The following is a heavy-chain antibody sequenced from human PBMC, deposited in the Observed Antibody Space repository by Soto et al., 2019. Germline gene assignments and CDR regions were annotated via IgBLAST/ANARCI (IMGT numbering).Heavy chain of an antibody. CDR1: GGTFSSYA. J-gene: IGHJ3*02. CDR2: IIPIFGTA. D-gene: IGHD3-9*01. V-gene: IGHV1-69*13. CDR3: ARYQRINYDILTGYGSGAFDI. Sequence: SVKVSCKASGGTFSSYAISWVRQAPGQGLGWVGGIIPIFGTANYAQKFQGRVTITADESTSTAYMELSSLRSEDTAVYYCARYQRINYDILTGYGSGAFDIWGQGTMVTVSS.